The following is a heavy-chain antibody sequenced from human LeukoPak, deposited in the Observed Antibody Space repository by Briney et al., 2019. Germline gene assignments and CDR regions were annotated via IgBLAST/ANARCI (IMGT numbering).Heavy chain of an antibody. CDR1: GFTFSSYW. CDR2: INGDGSST. CDR3: ARGLYDFWSGYPFDY. Sequence: GGSLRLSCAASGFTFSSYWMHWVRQAPGKGLVWVSRINGDGSSTSYADSVKGRFTISRDNAKNTLYLQMNSLRAEDTAVYYCARGLYDFWSGYPFDYWGQGTLVTVSS. V-gene: IGHV3-74*01. D-gene: IGHD3-3*01. J-gene: IGHJ4*02.